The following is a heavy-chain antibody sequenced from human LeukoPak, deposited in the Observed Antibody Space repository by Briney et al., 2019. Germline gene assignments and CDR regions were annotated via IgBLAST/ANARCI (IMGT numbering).Heavy chain of an antibody. V-gene: IGHV3-23*01. CDR1: GFTFSSYA. CDR3: AKAPSLSAQLAHCYYGMDV. Sequence: PGGSLRLSCAASGFTFSSYAMSWVRQAPGKGLEWVSAISGSGGSTYYADSVKGRFTISRDNSKNTLYLQMNSLRAEDTAVYYCAKAPSLSAQLAHCYYGMDVWGQGTTVTVSS. CDR2: ISGSGGST. D-gene: IGHD6-13*01. J-gene: IGHJ6*02.